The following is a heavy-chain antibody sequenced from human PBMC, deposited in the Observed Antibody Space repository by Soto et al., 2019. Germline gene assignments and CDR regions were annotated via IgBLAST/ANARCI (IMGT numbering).Heavy chain of an antibody. J-gene: IGHJ6*02. Sequence: SVKVSCKASGGIFSSFTISWVRQAPGQGLEWLGGIIPIFDTPTYAQNFQGRVTITADKSTNTVYMELSSLRSEDTAVYYCATHGATTMARGAMKHYYYVMDVWRQGTTVTVSS. D-gene: IGHD3-10*01. V-gene: IGHV1-69*06. CDR3: ATHGATTMARGAMKHYYYVMDV. CDR1: GGIFSSFT. CDR2: IIPIFDTP.